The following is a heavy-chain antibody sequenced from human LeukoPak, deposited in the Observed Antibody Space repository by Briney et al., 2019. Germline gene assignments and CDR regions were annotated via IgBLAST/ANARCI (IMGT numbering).Heavy chain of an antibody. J-gene: IGHJ4*02. CDR1: GFTFSSYS. V-gene: IGHV3-21*01. Sequence: GGSLRLSCAASGFTFSSYSMNWVRQAPGKGLEWVSSISTSSSYIYYADSVKGRFTISRDNANNSLYLQMNSLRAEDTALYYCARDLGAAVVTAGFDFWGQGTLVTVSS. CDR2: ISTSSSYI. D-gene: IGHD4-23*01. CDR3: ARDLGAAVVTAGFDF.